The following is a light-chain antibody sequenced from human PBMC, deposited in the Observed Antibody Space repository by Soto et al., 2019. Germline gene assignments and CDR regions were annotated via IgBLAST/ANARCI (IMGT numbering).Light chain of an antibody. CDR3: TSYVGSNIWV. V-gene: IGLV2-8*01. J-gene: IGLJ3*02. CDR1: SSDVGAYNY. CDR2: EVS. Sequence: QSVLTQPPSASGSPGQSVTISCTGTSSDVGAYNYVSWYQQHPGKAPKLMIYEVSKRPSGVPDRFSGSKSGNTASLTVSGLQAEDEADYYCTSYVGSNIWVFGGGTKLTVL.